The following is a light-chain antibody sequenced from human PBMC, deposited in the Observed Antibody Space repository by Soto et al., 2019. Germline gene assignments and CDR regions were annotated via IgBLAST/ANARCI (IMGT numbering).Light chain of an antibody. Sequence: EIVLTQSPGTLSLSPGERATLSCRASQNVTSSYLAWYQQRPGQAPRLLIFGASYRATGIPDRFSGSGSGTDFTLTISRLEPEDFAVYYCQHYSSSPPEFTFGPGTKVDSK. CDR3: QHYSSSPPEFT. CDR2: GAS. CDR1: QNVTSSY. J-gene: IGKJ3*01. V-gene: IGKV3-20*01.